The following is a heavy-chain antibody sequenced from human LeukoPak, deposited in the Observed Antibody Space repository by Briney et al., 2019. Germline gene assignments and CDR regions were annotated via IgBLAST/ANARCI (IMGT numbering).Heavy chain of an antibody. Sequence: SETLSLTCAVYGGSFSGYYWSWIRQPPGKGLEWIGEINHSGSTNYNPSLKSRVTISVDTSKNQFSLKLSSVTAADTAVYYCAGVESGCSSTSCYTGFSGLFDYWGQGTLVTVSS. V-gene: IGHV4-34*01. CDR1: GGSFSGYY. CDR3: AGVESGCSSTSCYTGFSGLFDY. D-gene: IGHD2-2*02. J-gene: IGHJ4*02. CDR2: INHSGST.